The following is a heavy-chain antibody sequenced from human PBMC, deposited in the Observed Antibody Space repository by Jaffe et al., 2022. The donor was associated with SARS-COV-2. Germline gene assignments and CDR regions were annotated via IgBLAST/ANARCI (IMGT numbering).Heavy chain of an antibody. CDR2: ISYDGSNK. J-gene: IGHJ1*01. CDR1: GFTFSSYG. V-gene: IGHV3-30*03. CDR3: APKEPHIQH. Sequence: QVQLVESGGGVVQPGRSLRLSCAASGFTFSSYGMHWVRQAPGKGLEWVAVISYDGSNKYYADSVKGRFTISRDNSKNTLYLQMNSLRAEDTAVYYCAPKEPHIQHWGQGTLVTVSS.